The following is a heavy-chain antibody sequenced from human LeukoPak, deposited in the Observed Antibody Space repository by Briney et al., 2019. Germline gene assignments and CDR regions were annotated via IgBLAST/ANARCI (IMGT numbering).Heavy chain of an antibody. V-gene: IGHV4-34*01. D-gene: IGHD6-19*01. J-gene: IGHJ4*02. Sequence: SETLSLTCAVYGGSFSGYYWRWIRQPPGKGLEWIGEINHSGSTNYNPSLKSRVTTSVDTSKNQFSLKLSSVTAADTAVYYCARYSSGWYSNYYFDYWGQGTLVTVSS. CDR1: GGSFSGYY. CDR2: INHSGST. CDR3: ARYSSGWYSNYYFDY.